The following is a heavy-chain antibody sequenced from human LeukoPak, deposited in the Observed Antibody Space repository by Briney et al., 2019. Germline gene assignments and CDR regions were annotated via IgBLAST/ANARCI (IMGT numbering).Heavy chain of an antibody. CDR3: ARVGGYCSSTSCYRGYYYYMDV. Sequence: PSQTLSLTCTVSGGSISSGSYYWSSIRQPAGKGLEWIGRIYTSGSTNYNPSLKSRITISVDTSKNQFSLKLSSVTAADTAVYYCARVGGYCSSTSCYRGYYYYMDVWGKGTTVTVSS. V-gene: IGHV4-61*02. CDR1: GGSISSGSYY. CDR2: IYTSGST. D-gene: IGHD2-2*01. J-gene: IGHJ6*03.